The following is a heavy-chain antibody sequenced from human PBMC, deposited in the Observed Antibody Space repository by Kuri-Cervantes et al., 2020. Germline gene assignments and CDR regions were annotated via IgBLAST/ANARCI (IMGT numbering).Heavy chain of an antibody. J-gene: IGHJ2*01. V-gene: IGHV3-74*01. CDR3: ARDRDWYFDL. D-gene: IGHD3-10*01. CDR1: GFTFSSYW. CDR2: INSDGSST. Sequence: GESLKISCAASGFTFSSYWMHWVRQAPGKGLVWVSRINSDGSSTSYADSVKGRFTISRDNAKNTLYLQMNSLRAEDTAVCYCARDRDWYFDLWGRGTLVTVSS.